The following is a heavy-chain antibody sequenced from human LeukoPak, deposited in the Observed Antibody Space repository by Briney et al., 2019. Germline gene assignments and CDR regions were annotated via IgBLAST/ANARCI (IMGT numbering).Heavy chain of an antibody. D-gene: IGHD2-15*01. J-gene: IGHJ4*02. Sequence: ASVKVSCKVSGYTLTELSMHWVRQAPGKGLEWMGGFDPEDGETIYAQKFQGRVTMTEDTSTDTAYMELSSLRSEDTAVYYCARGARGYCSGGSCLYDYWGQGTLVTVSS. V-gene: IGHV1-24*01. CDR2: FDPEDGET. CDR3: ARGARGYCSGGSCLYDY. CDR1: GYTLTELS.